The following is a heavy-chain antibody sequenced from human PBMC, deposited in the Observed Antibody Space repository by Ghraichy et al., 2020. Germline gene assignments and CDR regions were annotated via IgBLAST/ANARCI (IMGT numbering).Heavy chain of an antibody. CDR1: GFTFSSYS. J-gene: IGHJ4*02. D-gene: IGHD5-12*01. CDR2: ISSSSSYI. V-gene: IGHV3-21*01. CDR3: ARDYGMVATFDY. Sequence: GGSLRLSCAASGFTFSSYSMNWVRQAPGKGLEWVSSISSSSSYIYYADSVKGRFTISRDNAKNSLYLQMNSLRAEDTAVYYCARDYGMVATFDYWGQGTLVTVSS.